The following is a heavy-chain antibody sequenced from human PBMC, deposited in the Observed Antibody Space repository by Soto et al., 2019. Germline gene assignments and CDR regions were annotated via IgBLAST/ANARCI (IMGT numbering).Heavy chain of an antibody. Sequence: GGSLRLSCAASGFTFSSYSMNWVRQAPGKGLEWVSSISSSSSYIYYADSVKGRFTISRDNAKNSLYLQMNSLRAEDTAVYYCASHPRDSSGYWYYFDYWGQGALVTVSS. CDR1: GFTFSSYS. V-gene: IGHV3-21*01. CDR2: ISSSSSYI. CDR3: ASHPRDSSGYWYYFDY. J-gene: IGHJ4*02. D-gene: IGHD3-22*01.